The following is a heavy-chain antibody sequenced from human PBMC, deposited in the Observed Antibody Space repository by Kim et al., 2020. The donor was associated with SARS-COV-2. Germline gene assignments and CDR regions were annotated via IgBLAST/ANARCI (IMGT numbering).Heavy chain of an antibody. V-gene: IGHV4-39*01. CDR2: IYYSGST. D-gene: IGHD3-10*01. CDR3: ARHLYGSGSYPNNWFDP. J-gene: IGHJ5*02. Sequence: SETLSLTCTVSGGSISSSSYYWGWIRQPPGKGLEWIGSIYYSGSTYYNPSLKSRVTISVDTSKNQFSLKLSSVTAADTAVYYCARHLYGSGSYPNNWFDPWGQGTLVTVSS. CDR1: GGSISSSSYY.